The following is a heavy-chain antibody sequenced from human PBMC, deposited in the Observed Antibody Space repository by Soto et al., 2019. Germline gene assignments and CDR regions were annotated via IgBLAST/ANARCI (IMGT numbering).Heavy chain of an antibody. CDR3: ARSGAFGGVIVPDAFDI. Sequence: PGGSLRLSCAASGFTFSSYSMNWVRQAPGKGLEWVSSISSSSSYIYYADSVKGRFTISRDNAKNSLYLQMNSLRAEDTAVYYCARSGAFGGVIVPDAFDIWGQGTMVTVSS. D-gene: IGHD3-16*02. CDR2: ISSSSSYI. CDR1: GFTFSSYS. J-gene: IGHJ3*02. V-gene: IGHV3-21*01.